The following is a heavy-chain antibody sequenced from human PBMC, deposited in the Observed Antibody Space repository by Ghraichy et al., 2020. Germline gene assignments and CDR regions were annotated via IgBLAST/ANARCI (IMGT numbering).Heavy chain of an antibody. Sequence: GSLRLSCSVSGGSISSYYWSWIRQPPGKGLEWIGYIYYSGSTNYNPSLKSRVTISVDTSKNQFSLKLSSVTAADTAVYYCARSYSSGQINWGQGTLVTVSS. D-gene: IGHD6-19*01. CDR2: IYYSGST. J-gene: IGHJ4*02. V-gene: IGHV4-59*01. CDR3: ARSYSSGQIN. CDR1: GGSISSYY.